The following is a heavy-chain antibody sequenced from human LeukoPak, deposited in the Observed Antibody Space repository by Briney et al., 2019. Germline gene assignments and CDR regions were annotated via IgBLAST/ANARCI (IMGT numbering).Heavy chain of an antibody. CDR2: ISSSSSYI. CDR1: GFTFSSYS. CDR3: ASDGHHRAYIAAAGTSDY. J-gene: IGHJ4*02. V-gene: IGHV3-21*01. D-gene: IGHD6-13*01. Sequence: SGGSLRLSCAASGFTFSSYSMNWVRQAPGKGLEWVSSISSSSSYIYYADSVKGRFTISRDNAKNTLYLQMNSLRAEDTAVYYCASDGHHRAYIAAAGTSDYWGQGTLVTVSS.